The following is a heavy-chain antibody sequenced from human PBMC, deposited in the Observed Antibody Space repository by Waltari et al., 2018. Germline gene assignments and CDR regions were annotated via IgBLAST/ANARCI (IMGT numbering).Heavy chain of an antibody. J-gene: IGHJ4*02. CDR3: AKTARGGSSLRSFDY. V-gene: IGHV3-23*04. Sequence: EVQLVEAGGGLVQPGGSLRLSCAASGFTFSSYARSWVRQAPGKGLGWVSAISGSGGSTYYADSVQGRFTLSRDISKNTLYLQMNRLRAEDTAVYYCAKTARGGSSLRSFDYWGQGTLVTVSS. D-gene: IGHD6-13*01. CDR2: ISGSGGST. CDR1: GFTFSSYA.